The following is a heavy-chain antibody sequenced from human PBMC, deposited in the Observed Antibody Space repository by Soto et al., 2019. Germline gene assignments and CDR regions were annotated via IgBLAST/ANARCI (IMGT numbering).Heavy chain of an antibody. D-gene: IGHD3-10*01. J-gene: IGHJ5*02. CDR2: IYYSGST. Sequence: PSETLSLTCTVSGGSISSYYWSWIRQPPGKGLEWIGYIYYSGSTNYNPSLKSRVTISVDTSKNQFSLKLSSVTAADTAVYYCARIPPRFWTMVRGVIPGWFDPWGQGTLVTVSS. CDR3: ARIPPRFWTMVRGVIPGWFDP. V-gene: IGHV4-59*01. CDR1: GGSISSYY.